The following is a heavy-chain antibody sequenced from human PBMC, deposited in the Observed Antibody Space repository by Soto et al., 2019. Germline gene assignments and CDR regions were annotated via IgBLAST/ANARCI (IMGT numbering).Heavy chain of an antibody. CDR3: VEGWNDF. J-gene: IGHJ4*02. V-gene: IGHV3-15*01. CDR2: IKSKSEGETR. Sequence: EVHVVESGGDLVRPGGSLTLSCATSRFMFSSAWMSWVRQATGRGLEWVARIKSKSEGETRDYAAPVKGRFDISRDDSKKMVYLQMNSLTAEDTGLYYCVEGWNDFWGQGTLVSVSS. D-gene: IGHD1-1*01. CDR1: RFMFSSAW.